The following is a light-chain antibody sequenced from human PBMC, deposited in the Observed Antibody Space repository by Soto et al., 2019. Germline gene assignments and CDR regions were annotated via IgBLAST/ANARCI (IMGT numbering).Light chain of an antibody. Sequence: EIVMTQSPATLSASPGERDTLSCRASQSVSSNLAWYQQKPGQAPRLLIYGASTRATGIPARFSGSGSGTEFTLTISSLQSEDFALYYCQQYNNWPPYTFGQGTKLEIK. CDR2: GAS. CDR1: QSVSSN. V-gene: IGKV3-15*01. CDR3: QQYNNWPPYT. J-gene: IGKJ2*01.